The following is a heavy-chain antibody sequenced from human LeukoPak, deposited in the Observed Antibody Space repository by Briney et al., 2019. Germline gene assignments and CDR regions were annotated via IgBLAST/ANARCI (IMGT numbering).Heavy chain of an antibody. CDR3: ARVSMGATTDY. V-gene: IGHV3-7*01. D-gene: IGHD1-26*01. J-gene: IGHJ4*02. Sequence: GGSLRLSCAASGFTFSSYWVSWVRQAPGKGLEWVANIKQDGSEKYYVDSVKGRFTISRDNAKNSLYLQMNSLRAEDTAVYYCARVSMGATTDYWGQGTLVTVSS. CDR1: GFTFSSYW. CDR2: IKQDGSEK.